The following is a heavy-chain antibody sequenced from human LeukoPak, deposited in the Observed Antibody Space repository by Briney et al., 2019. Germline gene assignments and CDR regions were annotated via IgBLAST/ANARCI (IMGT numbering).Heavy chain of an antibody. CDR1: GFTSSSYG. Sequence: GGSLRLSCAASGFTSSSYGMHWVRQAPGKGLEWVAVIWYDGRNKYYVDSVKGRFTISRDNSKNTLYLQMNSLRAEDTAVYYCARDPPSIAVAGIPFDYWGQGTLVTVSS. D-gene: IGHD6-19*01. V-gene: IGHV3-33*01. J-gene: IGHJ4*02. CDR2: IWYDGRNK. CDR3: ARDPPSIAVAGIPFDY.